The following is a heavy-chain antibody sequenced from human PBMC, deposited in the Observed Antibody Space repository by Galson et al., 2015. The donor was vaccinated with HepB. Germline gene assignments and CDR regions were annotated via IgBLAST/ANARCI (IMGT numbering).Heavy chain of an antibody. CDR3: ATASNTWSNMGAFDF. Sequence: SLRLSCAASGLIVSTKHVFWVRQAPGGGLEWVSLIYNGGSTNYADSVRGRFTISRDNPRNTVHLQMDSLKIEDTAVYFCATASNTWSNMGAFDFWGPGTMVTVSS. D-gene: IGHD2-15*01. CDR2: IYNGGST. J-gene: IGHJ3*01. V-gene: IGHV3-66*02. CDR1: GLIVSTKH.